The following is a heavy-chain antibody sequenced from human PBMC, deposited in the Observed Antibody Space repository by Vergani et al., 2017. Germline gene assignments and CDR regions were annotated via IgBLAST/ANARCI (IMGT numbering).Heavy chain of an antibody. Sequence: QVQLQESGPGLVKPSQTLSLTCTVSGGSISSGGYYWRWIRQHPGKGLEWIGYIYYSGSTYYNPSLKSRVTISVDTSKNQFSLKLSSVTAADPAGYYCAGEDGSSWFLGMDVWGKGTTVSVSS. CDR3: AGEDGSSWFLGMDV. D-gene: IGHD6-13*01. V-gene: IGHV4-31*03. CDR2: IYYSGST. J-gene: IGHJ6*04. CDR1: GGSISSGGYY.